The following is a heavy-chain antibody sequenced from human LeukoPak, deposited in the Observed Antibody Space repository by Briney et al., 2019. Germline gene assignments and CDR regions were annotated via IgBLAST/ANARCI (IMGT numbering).Heavy chain of an antibody. J-gene: IGHJ6*03. D-gene: IGHD6-13*01. CDR1: GGTFSSYA. V-gene: IGHV1-69*05. CDR2: IIPIFGTA. CDR3: ARDLRQQLVYYMDV. Sequence: GASVKVSCKASGGTFSSYAISWVRQAPGQGLEWMGGIIPIFGTANYAQKFQGRVTITTDESTSTAYMKLSSLRSEDTAVCYCARDLRQQLVYYMDVWGKGTTVTVSS.